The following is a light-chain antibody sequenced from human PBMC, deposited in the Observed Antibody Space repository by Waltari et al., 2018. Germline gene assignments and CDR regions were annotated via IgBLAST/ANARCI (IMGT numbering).Light chain of an antibody. CDR2: EVN. CDR3: CSYAGSYTSL. Sequence: QAALTQPRSVSGSPGQSVTISCTGTSSDIGGYNYVSWYQQHPGTAPKHMIYEVNKRPSGVSDRFSGSKSGNTASLTISGLQADDEADYYCCSYAGSYTSLFGGGTRLTVL. V-gene: IGLV2-11*01. J-gene: IGLJ2*01. CDR1: SSDIGGYNY.